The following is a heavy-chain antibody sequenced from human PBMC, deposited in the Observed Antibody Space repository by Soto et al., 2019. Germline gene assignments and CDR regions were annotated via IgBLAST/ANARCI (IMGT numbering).Heavy chain of an antibody. CDR3: VNGYWKGDV. D-gene: IGHD1-1*01. J-gene: IGHJ6*02. Sequence: EVQLLESGGGLVQPGGSLRLSCAASGFTFSTYAMNWVRQAPGNGLEWVSAISGSGGSIHYADSGKGRFTISSDNSRTTLSRQMIGLSVEDTAVYDGVNGYWKGDVWGQGTTVTVSS. V-gene: IGHV3-23*01. CDR1: GFTFSTYA. CDR2: ISGSGGSI.